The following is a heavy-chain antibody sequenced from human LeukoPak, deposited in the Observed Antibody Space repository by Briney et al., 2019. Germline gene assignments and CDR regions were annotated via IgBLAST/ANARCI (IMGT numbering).Heavy chain of an antibody. V-gene: IGHV6-1*01. Sequence: SQTLSLTCAISGDSVSSSSAAWNWIRQSPSRGLEWLGRTYYKSKWYNDYEVSVRSRITINPDTSKNQFSLQLSSVTPEDTAVYYCTRGRITTFGAFDIWGQGTIVTVSS. J-gene: IGHJ3*02. CDR1: GDSVSSSSAA. CDR3: TRGRITTFGAFDI. D-gene: IGHD1-1*01. CDR2: TYYKSKWYN.